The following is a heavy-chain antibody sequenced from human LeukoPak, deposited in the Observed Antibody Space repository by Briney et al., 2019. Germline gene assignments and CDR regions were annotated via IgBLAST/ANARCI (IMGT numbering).Heavy chain of an antibody. J-gene: IGHJ2*01. Sequence: ASVKVSCKASGYTFSSYGINWVRQAPGQGLEWMGGIIPIFGTANYAQKFQGRVTITADESTSTAYMELSSLRSEDTAVYYCARGPERYYGDYEETYWYFDLWGRGTLVTVSS. D-gene: IGHD4-17*01. CDR1: GYTFSSYG. CDR2: IIPIFGTA. V-gene: IGHV1-69*13. CDR3: ARGPERYYGDYEETYWYFDL.